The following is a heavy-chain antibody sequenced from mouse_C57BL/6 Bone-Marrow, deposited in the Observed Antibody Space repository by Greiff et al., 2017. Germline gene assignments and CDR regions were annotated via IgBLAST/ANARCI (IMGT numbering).Heavy chain of an antibody. J-gene: IGHJ2*01. CDR3: AHLWLRNY. V-gene: IGHV1-50*01. D-gene: IGHD2-2*01. CDR2: IDPSDSYT. Sequence: QVQLQQPGAELVKPGASVKLSCKASGYTFTSYWMQWVKQRPGQGLEWIGEIDPSDSYTNYNQKFKGKATLTVDTSSSTAYMQLSSLTSEDSAFYYCAHLWLRNYWGQGTTLTVSS. CDR1: GYTFTSYW.